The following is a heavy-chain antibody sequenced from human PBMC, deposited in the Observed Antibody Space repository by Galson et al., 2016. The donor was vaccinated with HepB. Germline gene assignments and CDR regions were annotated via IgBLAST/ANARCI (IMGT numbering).Heavy chain of an antibody. CDR1: GFTFSSYG. Sequence: SLRLSCAASGFTFSSYGMHWIRQSPGKGLEWVAVIAYDGSNRYYGDSVKGRFTVSRDNSKNMLCLQMNSLRAEDTGVYYCAKDLEIRMYSSHNWFDPWGQGTLVTVSS. CDR2: IAYDGSNR. D-gene: IGHD6-13*01. J-gene: IGHJ5*02. CDR3: AKDLEIRMYSSHNWFDP. V-gene: IGHV3-30*18.